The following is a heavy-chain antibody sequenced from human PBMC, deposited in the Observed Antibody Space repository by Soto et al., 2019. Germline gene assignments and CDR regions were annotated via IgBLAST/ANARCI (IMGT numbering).Heavy chain of an antibody. CDR1: GGSLSSYF. V-gene: IGHV4-59*01. CDR2: ISYSGST. J-gene: IGHJ6*02. D-gene: IGHD3-9*01. CDR3: AREAAVRYFVATIGYGMDV. Sequence: QVQLQESGPGPVKPSETLSLTCTVSGGSLSSYFWSWMRQPPGKGLEWIGHISYSGSTNYNSSLKRRVSMSVDTFKNQGSLKLSFVTAADTAMDYCAREAAVRYFVATIGYGMDVWGQGTTVTVSS.